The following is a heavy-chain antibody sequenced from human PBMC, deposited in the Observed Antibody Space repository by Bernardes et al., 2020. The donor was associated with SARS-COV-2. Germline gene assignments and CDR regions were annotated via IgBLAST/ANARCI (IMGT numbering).Heavy chain of an antibody. D-gene: IGHD2-2*01. CDR3: ASMNIVVVPAAIEYYFDY. J-gene: IGHJ4*02. Sequence: GSLRLSCAASGFTVSSNYMSWVRQAPGKGLEWVSVIYSGGSTYYADSVKGRFTISRHNSKNTLYLQMNSLRAEDTAVYYCASMNIVVVPAAIEYYFDYWGQGTLVTVSS. CDR1: GFTVSSNY. CDR2: IYSGGST. V-gene: IGHV3-53*04.